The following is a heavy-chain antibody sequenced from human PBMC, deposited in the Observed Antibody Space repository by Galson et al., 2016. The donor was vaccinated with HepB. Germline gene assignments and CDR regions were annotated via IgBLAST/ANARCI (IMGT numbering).Heavy chain of an antibody. D-gene: IGHD3-10*01. CDR3: VTWLAAHFDQ. Sequence: SLRLSCATSGFTFRTTSMDWVRQTPGKGLEWVATIGTGSNIHYADLVRGRFIASRDNARHTVYLQMDNVRVEDTAKYHCVTWLAAHFDQWGQGTRVTVSS. J-gene: IGHJ4*02. V-gene: IGHV3-23*01. CDR1: GFTFRTTS. CDR2: IGTGSNI.